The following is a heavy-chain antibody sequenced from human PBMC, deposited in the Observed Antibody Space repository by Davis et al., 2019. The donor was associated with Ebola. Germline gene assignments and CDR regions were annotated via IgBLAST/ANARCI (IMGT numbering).Heavy chain of an antibody. Sequence: GESLKISCAASGFTFSSYWMSWVRQAPGKGLEWVANIKQDGSEKYYVDSVKGRFTISRDNSKNTLYLQMNSLRAEDTAVYYCARAGYYDSSGYSAEYFQHWGQGTLVTVSS. CDR2: IKQDGSEK. D-gene: IGHD3-22*01. CDR1: GFTFSSYW. V-gene: IGHV3-7*01. CDR3: ARAGYYDSSGYSAEYFQH. J-gene: IGHJ1*01.